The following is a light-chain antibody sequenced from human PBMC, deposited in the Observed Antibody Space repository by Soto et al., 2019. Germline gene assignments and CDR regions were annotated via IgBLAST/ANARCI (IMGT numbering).Light chain of an antibody. Sequence: EIVMTQSPATLSVSPWERATLSCRASQSVNIYLAWHQQKPGQAPRLLIFGASYRATGIPARFSGSGSGTEFNLTISSLQSEDFAVYFCQQYDDWLRLTFGGGTKVDI. CDR1: QSVNIY. V-gene: IGKV3D-15*01. CDR2: GAS. J-gene: IGKJ4*01. CDR3: QQYDDWLRLT.